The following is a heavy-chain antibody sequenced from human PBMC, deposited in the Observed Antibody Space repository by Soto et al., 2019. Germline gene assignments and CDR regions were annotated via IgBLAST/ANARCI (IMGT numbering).Heavy chain of an antibody. J-gene: IGHJ3*01. Sequence: GESLKISCQGSGYTFTNYWIVWVRQLPGKGLEWMGIIYPRDSHTTSSPSFQGQVTISDDKSLNSAFLQWSSLEASDTATYYCARFAATSGINAFDVWGPGTMVTVSS. CDR1: GYTFTNYW. D-gene: IGHD1-1*01. V-gene: IGHV5-51*01. CDR2: IYPRDSHT. CDR3: ARFAATSGINAFDV.